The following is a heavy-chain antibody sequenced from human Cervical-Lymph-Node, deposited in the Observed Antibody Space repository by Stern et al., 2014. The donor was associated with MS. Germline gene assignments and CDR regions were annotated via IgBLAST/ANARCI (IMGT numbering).Heavy chain of an antibody. CDR3: AKDLRAYSYGRDAFDL. CDR2: ISGIGKTT. D-gene: IGHD5-18*01. V-gene: IGHV3-23*04. CDR1: GFTFSNYA. Sequence: EVQLVQSGGNLVQPGGSLRLSCAASGFTFSNYAMNWVRQTPGKGLEWVSVISGIGKTTYYADSVQGRFTITRNNSKNTLYLQMNSLSAEDTAVYYCAKDLRAYSYGRDAFDLWGQGTVVTVSS. J-gene: IGHJ3*01.